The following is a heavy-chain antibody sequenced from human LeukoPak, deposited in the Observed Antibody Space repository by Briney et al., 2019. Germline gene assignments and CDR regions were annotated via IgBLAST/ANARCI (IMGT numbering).Heavy chain of an antibody. CDR2: INKGATHM. J-gene: IGHJ4*02. CDR3: VRLRRNSDSSGYYYYYDY. D-gene: IGHD3-22*01. Sequence: AGGSLRPSCAASQFSFSSYSFNWVRQAPGQGLEWVSSINKGATHMYYADSMRGRFTVSRDDAKNSLYLQMNSLTAEDTAVYYCVRLRRNSDSSGYYYYYDYWGRGTLVTVSS. V-gene: IGHV3-21*01. CDR1: QFSFSSYS.